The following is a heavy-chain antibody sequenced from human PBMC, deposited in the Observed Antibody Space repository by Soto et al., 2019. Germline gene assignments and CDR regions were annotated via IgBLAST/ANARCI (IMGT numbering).Heavy chain of an antibody. D-gene: IGHD6-19*01. CDR2: IKQDGSET. CDR3: ARGWATVAATEDN. V-gene: IGHV3-7*01. Sequence: ELQLVESGGGLVQPGGSLRLSCVVSGFTFSNYWMSWVRQAPGKGLEWVANIKQDGSETYYVDSVKGRFTISRDNAKNSLYLQMTSLRGEDKAVYFGARGWATVAATEDNWGQGTLVMVSS. J-gene: IGHJ4*02. CDR1: GFTFSNYW.